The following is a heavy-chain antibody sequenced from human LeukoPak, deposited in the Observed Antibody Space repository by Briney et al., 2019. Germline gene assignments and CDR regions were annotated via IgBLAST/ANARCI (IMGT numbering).Heavy chain of an antibody. CDR2: ISGSGGST. J-gene: IGHJ4*02. CDR3: AKAYYYGSGCYLDY. V-gene: IGHV3-23*01. Sequence: GGTLRLSCAASGFTFSSYGMSWVRQAPGKGLEWVSAISGSGGSTYYADSVKGRFTISRDNSKNTLYLQMNSLRAEDTAVYYCAKAYYYGSGCYLDYWGQGTLVTVSS. D-gene: IGHD3-10*01. CDR1: GFTFSSYG.